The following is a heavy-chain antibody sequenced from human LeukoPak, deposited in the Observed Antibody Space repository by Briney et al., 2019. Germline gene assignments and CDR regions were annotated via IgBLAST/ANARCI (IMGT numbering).Heavy chain of an antibody. J-gene: IGHJ4*02. CDR3: ERVDCSGGSCLIDY. CDR2: IIPIFGTA. Sequence: ASVKFSCKASGGTFSSYAISWVRQAPGQGLEWMGGIIPIFGTANYAQKFQGRVTITADESTSTAYMELSSLRSEDTAVYYCERVDCSGGSCLIDYWGQGTLVTVSS. D-gene: IGHD2-15*01. CDR1: GGTFSSYA. V-gene: IGHV1-69*13.